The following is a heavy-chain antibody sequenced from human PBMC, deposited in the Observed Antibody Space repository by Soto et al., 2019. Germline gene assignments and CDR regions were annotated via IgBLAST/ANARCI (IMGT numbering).Heavy chain of an antibody. CDR3: AKDGIVVVVAAPLYGMDV. CDR2: ISYDGSNK. Sequence: PGGSLRLSCAASGFTFSSYGMHWVRQAPGKGLEWVAVISYDGSNKYYADSVKGRFTISRDNSKNTLYLQMNSLRAEDTAVYYCAKDGIVVVVAAPLYGMDVWGQGTTVTVSS. CDR1: GFTFSSYG. V-gene: IGHV3-30*18. J-gene: IGHJ6*02. D-gene: IGHD2-15*01.